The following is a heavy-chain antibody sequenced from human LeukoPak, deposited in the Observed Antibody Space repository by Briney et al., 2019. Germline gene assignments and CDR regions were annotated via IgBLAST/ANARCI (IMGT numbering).Heavy chain of an antibody. CDR3: TTTSGKAPIDS. V-gene: IGHV4-59*01. CDR1: GGSLSPYF. CDR2: IHYTGST. J-gene: IGHJ4*02. Sequence: SETLSLTCTVSGGSLSPYFWTWIRQPLGKGLEWIGYIHYTGSTNYNPSLQSRVTMSADTSKNQFSLKLTSVTAADTAVYYCTTTSGKAPIDSWGQGTLVTVSS.